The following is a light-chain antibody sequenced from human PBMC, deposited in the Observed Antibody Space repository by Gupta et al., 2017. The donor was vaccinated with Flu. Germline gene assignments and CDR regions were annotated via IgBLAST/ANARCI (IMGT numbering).Light chain of an antibody. CDR1: QEISIY. CDR2: DAS. J-gene: IGKJ3*01. Sequence: DIQMTQSPSSLSASVGDRVTITCQASQEISIYLNWYQQKPGKAPKLLIYDASKLETGVPSRFSGSGSGTXFTFTIXSRQPEDVATYYCQQEDNLPISFGXGTKVDIK. V-gene: IGKV1-33*01. CDR3: QQEDNLPIS.